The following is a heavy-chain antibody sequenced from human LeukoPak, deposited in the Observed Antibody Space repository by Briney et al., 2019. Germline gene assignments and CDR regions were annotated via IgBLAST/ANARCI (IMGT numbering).Heavy chain of an antibody. CDR1: GYTFTGYY. V-gene: IGHV1-2*06. CDR3: ARGGAPYDYVWGSYRPRDPSYYYYYYGMDV. J-gene: IGHJ6*02. Sequence: ATVKVSCQASGYTFTGYYMHWVRQAPGQGLEWMGRINPNSGGTNYAQKLQGRVTMTTDTSTSTAYMELRSLRSDDTAVYYCARGGAPYDYVWGSYRPRDPSYYYYYYGMDVWGQGTTVTVSS. D-gene: IGHD3-16*02. CDR2: INPNSGGT.